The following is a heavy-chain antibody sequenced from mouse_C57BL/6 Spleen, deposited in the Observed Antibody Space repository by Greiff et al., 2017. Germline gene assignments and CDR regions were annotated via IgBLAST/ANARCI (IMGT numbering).Heavy chain of an antibody. Sequence: QVQLQQPGAELVRPGSSVTLSCKASGYTFTSYWMHWVKQRPIQGLEWIGNIDPSDSETPSNQKFKDKATLTVDKSSSTAYMQLRSLTSEDSAVDYWARGRDLSWFAYWGQGALVTGSA. CDR3: ARGRDLSWFAY. CDR1: GYTFTSYW. V-gene: IGHV1-52*01. CDR2: IDPSDSET. J-gene: IGHJ3*01.